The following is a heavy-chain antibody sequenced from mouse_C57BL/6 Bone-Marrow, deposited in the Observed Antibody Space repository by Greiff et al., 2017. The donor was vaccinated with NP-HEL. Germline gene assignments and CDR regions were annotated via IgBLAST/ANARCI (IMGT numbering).Heavy chain of an antibody. D-gene: IGHD1-1*01. Sequence: VQLQESGPELVKPGASVKISCKASGYAFSSSWMNWVKQRPGKGLEWIGRIYPGDGDTNYNGKFKGKATLTANKSSSTAYMQLSSLTSEDSAVYICASCPYYGSRYVSYFDDWGPGTTVTVSS. CDR2: IYPGDGDT. CDR3: ASCPYYGSRYVSYFDD. CDR1: GYAFSSSW. V-gene: IGHV1-82*01. J-gene: IGHJ1*01.